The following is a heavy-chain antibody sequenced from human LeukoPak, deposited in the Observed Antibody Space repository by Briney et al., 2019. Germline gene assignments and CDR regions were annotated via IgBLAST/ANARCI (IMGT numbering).Heavy chain of an antibody. Sequence: GGSLRLSCAASGFTFDDYAMHWVRHAPGKGLEWVSGISWNTVTLGSADSVRGRFTISRDNAKNSLYLQMNSLRAEDTAFYYCAKVINSGYYYYFDYWGQGTLVTVSS. CDR3: AKVINSGYYYYFDY. CDR1: GFTFDDYA. V-gene: IGHV3-9*01. J-gene: IGHJ4*02. D-gene: IGHD3-22*01. CDR2: ISWNTVTL.